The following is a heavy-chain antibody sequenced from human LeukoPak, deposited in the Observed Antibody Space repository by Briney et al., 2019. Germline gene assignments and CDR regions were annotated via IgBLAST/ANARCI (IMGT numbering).Heavy chain of an antibody. J-gene: IGHJ6*01. Sequence: GGSPRVSCSASGFTFSDYAGHWVRQAPGKGLEWVTFIRHDGSNRNYADSVKGRFTISRDNSKNTLSLQMNSLRAEDTAVYYCALGGIRGTSFAAGWRKGTTVSVSS. CDR2: IRHDGSNR. D-gene: IGHD3-16*01. V-gene: IGHV3-30*02. CDR3: ALGGIRGTSFAAG. CDR1: GFTFSDYA.